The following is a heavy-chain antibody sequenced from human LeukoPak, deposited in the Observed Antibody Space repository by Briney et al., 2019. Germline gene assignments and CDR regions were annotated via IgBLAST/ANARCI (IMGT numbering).Heavy chain of an antibody. CDR2: IYTSGST. CDR3: ARSPLFIYGSGSYYMGYNWFDP. V-gene: IGHV4-4*07. D-gene: IGHD3-10*01. J-gene: IGHJ5*02. CDR1: GGSISSYY. Sequence: SETLSLTCTVSGGSISSYYWSWIRQPAGKGLEWIGRIYTSGSTNYNPSLKSRVTMSVDTSKNQFSLKLSSVTAADTAVYCCARSPLFIYGSGSYYMGYNWFDPWGQGTLVTVSS.